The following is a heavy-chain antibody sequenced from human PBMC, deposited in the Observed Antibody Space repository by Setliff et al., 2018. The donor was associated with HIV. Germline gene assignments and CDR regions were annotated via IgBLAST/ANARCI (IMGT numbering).Heavy chain of an antibody. CDR3: ARGVNFDY. D-gene: IGHD3-3*01. Sequence: SETLSLTCTVSGGSISNGYYYWSWIRQPAGKGLEWIGHIYTSGSTKYNPSLKSRVTISADTSRNQFSLKLTSVTAADTAIYYCARGVNFDYWGQGTQVTVSS. CDR1: GGSISNGYYY. V-gene: IGHV4-61*09. J-gene: IGHJ4*02. CDR2: IYTSGST.